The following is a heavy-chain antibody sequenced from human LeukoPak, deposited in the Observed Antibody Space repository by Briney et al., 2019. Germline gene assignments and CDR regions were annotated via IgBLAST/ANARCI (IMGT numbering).Heavy chain of an antibody. CDR2: INPNSGGT. Sequence: ASVKVSCKASGYTFTGYYMHWMRQAPRQGLEWMGWINPNSGGTNYAQKFQGRVTMTRDTSISTAYMELSRLRSDDTAVYYCARDRGYYDSSGYYYGGDFDYWGQGTLVTVSS. D-gene: IGHD3-22*01. CDR3: ARDRGYYDSSGYYYGGDFDY. J-gene: IGHJ4*02. CDR1: GYTFTGYY. V-gene: IGHV1-2*02.